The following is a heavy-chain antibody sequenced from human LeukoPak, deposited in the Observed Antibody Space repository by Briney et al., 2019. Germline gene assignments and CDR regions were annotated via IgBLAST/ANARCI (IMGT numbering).Heavy chain of an antibody. Sequence: GASVKVSCKASGYTFTSYGIIWVRQAPGQGLEWMGWISAYNGNTNYAQKLQGRVTMTTDTSTSTAYMELRSLRSDDMAVYYCARDVDRGYYYGSGTNWFDPWGQGTLVTVSS. CDR1: GYTFTSYG. D-gene: IGHD3-10*01. CDR3: ARDVDRGYYYGSGTNWFDP. J-gene: IGHJ5*02. V-gene: IGHV1-18*03. CDR2: ISAYNGNT.